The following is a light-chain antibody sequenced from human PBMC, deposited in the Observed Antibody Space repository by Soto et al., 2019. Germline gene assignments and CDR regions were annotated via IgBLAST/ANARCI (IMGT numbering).Light chain of an antibody. CDR1: QSVSSN. J-gene: IGKJ2*01. Sequence: EIVMTQSPATLSVSPGERAALSCRASQSVSSNFAWYQQKPGQAPRLLIYGASTRATDIPARFSGSGSGTEFTLTISRLQSEDFAVYYCQQYNNWPYTFGQGTKLEIK. CDR3: QQYNNWPYT. V-gene: IGKV3-15*01. CDR2: GAS.